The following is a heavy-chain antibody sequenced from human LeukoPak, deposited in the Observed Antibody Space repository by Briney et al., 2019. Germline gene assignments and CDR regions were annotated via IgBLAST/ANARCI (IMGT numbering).Heavy chain of an antibody. CDR2: IYYSGST. J-gene: IGHJ3*02. CDR3: ARDGSSGYYHEEYAFDI. V-gene: IGHV4-39*02. CDR1: GGSISSNSYY. Sequence: SETLSLTCAVSGGSISSNSYYWGWIRQPPGKGLEWIGSIYYSGSTYYNPSLKSRVTISVDTSKNQFSLKLSSVTAADTAVYYCARDGSSGYYHEEYAFDIWGQGTMATVSS. D-gene: IGHD3-22*01.